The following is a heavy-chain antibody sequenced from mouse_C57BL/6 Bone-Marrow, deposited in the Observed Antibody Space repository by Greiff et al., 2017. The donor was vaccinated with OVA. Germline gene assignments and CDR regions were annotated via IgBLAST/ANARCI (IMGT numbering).Heavy chain of an antibody. J-gene: IGHJ2*01. Sequence: DVKLVESGPGMVKPSQSLSLTCTVTGYSITSGYDWHWIRHFPGNKLEWMGYISYSGSTNYNPSLKSRISITHDTSKNHFFLKLNSVTTEDTATYYCARGNYGSSYDYWGQGTTLTVSS. CDR3: ARGNYGSSYDY. D-gene: IGHD1-1*01. CDR1: GYSITSGYD. CDR2: ISYSGST. V-gene: IGHV3-1*01.